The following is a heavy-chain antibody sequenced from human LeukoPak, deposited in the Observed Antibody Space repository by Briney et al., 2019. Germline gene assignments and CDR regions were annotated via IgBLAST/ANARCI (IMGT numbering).Heavy chain of an antibody. V-gene: IGHV5-51*01. CDR3: TRHRPYSSGWRHFDY. CDR2: IYPGDSDT. D-gene: IGHD6-19*01. Sequence: GESLKISCKGSGYSFTSYWIGWVRQMPGKGLEWMGIIYPGDSDTRYSPSFQGQVTISADKSISTAYLQWSSLTASDTAMYYCTRHRPYSSGWRHFDYWGQGTLVTVSS. J-gene: IGHJ4*02. CDR1: GYSFTSYW.